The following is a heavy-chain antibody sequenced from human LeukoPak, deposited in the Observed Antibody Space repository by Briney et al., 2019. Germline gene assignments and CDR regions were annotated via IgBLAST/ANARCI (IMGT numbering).Heavy chain of an antibody. CDR3: AKTSGAAAGTGLDP. Sequence: PGGSLRLSCAASGFTFSDYYMSWVRQAPGKGLEWVSAISGSGGSTYYADSVKGRFTISRDNSKNTLYLQMNSLRAEDTAVYYCAKTSGAAAGTGLDPWGQGTLVTVSS. CDR1: GFTFSDYY. V-gene: IGHV3-23*01. J-gene: IGHJ5*02. CDR2: ISGSGGST. D-gene: IGHD6-13*01.